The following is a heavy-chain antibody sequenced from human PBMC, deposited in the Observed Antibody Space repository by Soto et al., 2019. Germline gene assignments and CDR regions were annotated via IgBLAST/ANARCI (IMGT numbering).Heavy chain of an antibody. V-gene: IGHV3-21*01. J-gene: IGHJ4*02. D-gene: IGHD5-12*01. CDR3: ARADEWLRYYFDY. CDR1: GFTFSSYS. Sequence: GGSLRLSCAASGFTFSSYSMNWVRQAPGKGLEWVSSISSSSSYIYYADSVKGRFTISRDNAKNSLYLQMNSLRAEDTAVYYCARADEWLRYYFDYWGQGTLVTVSS. CDR2: ISSSSSYI.